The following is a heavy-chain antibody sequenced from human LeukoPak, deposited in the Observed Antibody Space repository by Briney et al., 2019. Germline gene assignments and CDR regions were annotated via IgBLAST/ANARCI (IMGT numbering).Heavy chain of an antibody. Sequence: PGGSLRLSCAASGFNFSHYGMHWVRQTPGAGLEWVAVIWSDGSDKYYAKAVKGRVTISRDNSKNSLFLQMNSLRAEDTAVYYCAKDAQRGFDYSNSLQNWGQGILVTVSS. D-gene: IGHD4-11*01. V-gene: IGHV3-33*06. J-gene: IGHJ1*01. CDR1: GFNFSHYG. CDR3: AKDAQRGFDYSNSLQN. CDR2: IWSDGSDK.